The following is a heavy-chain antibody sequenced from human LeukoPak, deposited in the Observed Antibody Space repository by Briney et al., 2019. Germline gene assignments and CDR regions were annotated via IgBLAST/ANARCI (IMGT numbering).Heavy chain of an antibody. V-gene: IGHV1-2*02. CDR2: INPNSGGT. J-gene: IGHJ4*02. CDR3: AKRDSSGYYYFDY. Sequence: AASVKVSCKASGYTFTAYYMHWVRQAPGQGLEWMGWINPNSGGTNYAQKFQGRVTMTRDTSISTAYMELSRLRSDDTAVYYCAKRDSSGYYYFDYWGQGTLVTVSS. CDR1: GYTFTAYY. D-gene: IGHD3-22*01.